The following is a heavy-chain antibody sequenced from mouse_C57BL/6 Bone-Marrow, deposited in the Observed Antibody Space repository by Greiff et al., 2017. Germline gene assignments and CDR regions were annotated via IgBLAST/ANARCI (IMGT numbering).Heavy chain of an antibody. CDR2: IWRGGST. D-gene: IGHD1-1*01. Sequence: QVQLKESGPGLVQPSQSLSITCTVSGFSLTSYGVHWVRQSPGKGLEWLGVIWRGGSTDYNAAFMSRLSITKDNSKSQVFFKMNSLQAEDTAIYYCAKNRNYYGSSFDYWGQGTTLTVSA. CDR1: GFSLTSYG. V-gene: IGHV2-5*01. CDR3: AKNRNYYGSSFDY. J-gene: IGHJ2*01.